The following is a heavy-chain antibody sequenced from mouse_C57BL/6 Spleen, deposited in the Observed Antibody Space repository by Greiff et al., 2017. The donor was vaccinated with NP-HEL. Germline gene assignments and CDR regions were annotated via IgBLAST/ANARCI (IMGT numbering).Heavy chain of an antibody. V-gene: IGHV1-55*01. Sequence: QVQLQQSGAELVKPGASVKMSCKASGYTFTSYWITWVKQRPGQGLEWIGDIYPGSGSTNYNEKFKSKATLTVDTSSSTAYMQLSSLTSEDSAVYYCARIGDYGDLYYYAMDYWGQGTSVTVSS. CDR2: IYPGSGST. CDR1: GYTFTSYW. D-gene: IGHD2-4*01. J-gene: IGHJ4*01. CDR3: ARIGDYGDLYYYAMDY.